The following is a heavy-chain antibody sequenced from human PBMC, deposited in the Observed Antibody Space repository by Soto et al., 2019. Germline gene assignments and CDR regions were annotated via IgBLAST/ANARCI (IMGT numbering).Heavy chain of an antibody. CDR1: GYTFTGYY. D-gene: IGHD6-13*01. Sequence: ASVKVSCKASGYTFTGYYMHWVRQAPGQGLEWMGWINPNSGGTNYAQKFQGRVTMTRDTSISTAYMELSRLRSDDTAVYYCARDGWWQQLVTRGMDVWGQGTTVTVSS. J-gene: IGHJ6*02. CDR2: INPNSGGT. V-gene: IGHV1-2*02. CDR3: ARDGWWQQLVTRGMDV.